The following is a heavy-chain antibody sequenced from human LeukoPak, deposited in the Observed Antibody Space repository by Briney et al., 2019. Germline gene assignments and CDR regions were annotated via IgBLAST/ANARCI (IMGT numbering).Heavy chain of an antibody. D-gene: IGHD3-22*01. J-gene: IGHJ6*03. Sequence: SETLSLTCTVSGGSISSYYWGWIRQPPGKGLEWIGSIYHSGSTYYNPSLKSRVTISVDTSKNQFSLKLSSVTAADTAVYYCARIDYDSSGYYSAAGGYYMDVWGKGTTVTVSS. CDR1: GGSISSYY. CDR3: ARIDYDSSGYYSAAGGYYMDV. V-gene: IGHV4-38-2*02. CDR2: IYHSGST.